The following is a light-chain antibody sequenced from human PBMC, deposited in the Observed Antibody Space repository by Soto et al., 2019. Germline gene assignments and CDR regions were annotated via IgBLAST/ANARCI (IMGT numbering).Light chain of an antibody. CDR3: QRRSNWPPS. Sequence: EIVLTQSPATLSLSPGQRATLSCRASQSVSSYLAWYQQKPGQAPRLLIYDASNRATGIPARFSGSGSGTDVTLPISSLEPEDFAVYDCQRRSNWPPSFGQGTRLEIK. J-gene: IGKJ5*01. CDR2: DAS. V-gene: IGKV3-11*01. CDR1: QSVSSY.